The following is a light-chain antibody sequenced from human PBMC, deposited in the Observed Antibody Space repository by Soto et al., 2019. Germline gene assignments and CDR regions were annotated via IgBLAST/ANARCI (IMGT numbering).Light chain of an antibody. Sequence: NFMLTQPHSLSESPGKTVTTSCTRSSGTIASNSVQWYQQRPGSAPTTVIYEDNQRPSGVPDRFSGSIDSSSNSASLTISGLKTEDAADYYCQSYDSSNHKVFGGGTKLTVL. V-gene: IGLV6-57*04. CDR1: SGTIASNS. CDR2: EDN. J-gene: IGLJ3*02. CDR3: QSYDSSNHKV.